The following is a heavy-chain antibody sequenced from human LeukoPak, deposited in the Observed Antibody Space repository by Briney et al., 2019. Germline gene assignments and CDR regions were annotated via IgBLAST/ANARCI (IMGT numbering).Heavy chain of an antibody. J-gene: IGHJ6*03. CDR3: AREGEYGSGYSYYYYMDV. V-gene: IGHV4-61*02. Sequence: SETLSLTCTVSGGSISSGSYYWSWIRQPAGKGLEWIGRIYTSGSTNYNPSLKSRVTISVDTSKNQFSLKLSSVTAADTAVYYCAREGEYGSGYSYYYYMDVWGKGTTVTISS. CDR2: IYTSGST. D-gene: IGHD3-10*01. CDR1: GGSISSGSYY.